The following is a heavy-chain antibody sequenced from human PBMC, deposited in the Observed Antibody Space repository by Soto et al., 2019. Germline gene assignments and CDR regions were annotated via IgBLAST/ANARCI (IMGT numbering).Heavy chain of an antibody. Sequence: QVTLKESGPVLVKPTETLTLTCTVSGFSLSNARMGVSWIRQPPGKALELLAHIFSNDEKSYSTSLKSRLTISKDTSKSQVVLTMTNMDPVDTATYYCARITGGATTYYYYYGMDVWGQGTTVTVSS. CDR3: ARITGGATTYYYYYGMDV. CDR2: IFSNDEK. D-gene: IGHD1-26*01. CDR1: GFSLSNARMG. J-gene: IGHJ6*02. V-gene: IGHV2-26*01.